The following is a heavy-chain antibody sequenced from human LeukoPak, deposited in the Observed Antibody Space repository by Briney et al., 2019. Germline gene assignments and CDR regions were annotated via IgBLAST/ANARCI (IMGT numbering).Heavy chain of an antibody. CDR3: ARDRSKCMDV. D-gene: IGHD3-10*01. J-gene: IGHJ6*02. CDR2: VSNDGNNK. Sequence: GGSLRLSCAASGFTFSNYFMYWVRQAPGKGLEWVAVVSNDGNNKQYTNSVKGRFTISRDNSENTLYLEMDSLRTEDTAVYYCARDRSKCMDVWGQGTTVTVSS. V-gene: IGHV3-30-3*01. CDR1: GFTFSNYF.